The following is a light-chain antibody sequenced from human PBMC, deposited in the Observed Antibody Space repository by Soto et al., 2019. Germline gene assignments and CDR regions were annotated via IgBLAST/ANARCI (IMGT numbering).Light chain of an antibody. CDR2: AAS. CDR3: QQLNSYPLT. J-gene: IGKJ4*01. CDR1: QGISSY. Sequence: PFTPSPSFLSASVGDRIPITWRASQGISSYLAWYQQKPGKAPKLLIYAASTLQSGVPSRFSGSGSGTEFTLTISSLQPEDFATYYCQQLNSYPLTFGGGTKVDIK. V-gene: IGKV1-9*01.